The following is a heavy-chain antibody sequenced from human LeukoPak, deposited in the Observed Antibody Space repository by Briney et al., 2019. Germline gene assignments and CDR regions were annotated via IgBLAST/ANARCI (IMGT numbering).Heavy chain of an antibody. J-gene: IGHJ5*02. CDR2: IYYSGST. D-gene: IGHD3-3*01. V-gene: IGHV4-39*01. CDR1: GGSISSSSYY. Sequence: NSSETLSLTCTVSGGSISSSSYYWGWIRQPPGKGLEWIGIIYYSGSTYYNPSLKSRVTISVDTSKNQFSLKLSSVTAADTAVYYCARSNYDFWSGYGSGWFDPWGQGTLVTVSS. CDR3: ARSNYDFWSGYGSGWFDP.